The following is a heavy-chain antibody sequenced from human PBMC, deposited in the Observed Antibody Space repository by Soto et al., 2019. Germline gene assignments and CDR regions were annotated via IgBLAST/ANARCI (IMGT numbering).Heavy chain of an antibody. CDR3: ARQLVVPAAIVSYGMDV. CDR1: GYSFTSYW. D-gene: IGHD2-2*02. J-gene: IGHJ6*02. V-gene: IGHV5-10-1*01. Sequence: GGSLKISCKGSGYSFTSYWISWGRQMPGKGLEWMGRIDPSDSYTNYSPSFQGHVTISADKSISTAYLQWSSLKASDTAMYYCARQLVVPAAIVSYGMDVWGQGTTVTVSS. CDR2: IDPSDSYT.